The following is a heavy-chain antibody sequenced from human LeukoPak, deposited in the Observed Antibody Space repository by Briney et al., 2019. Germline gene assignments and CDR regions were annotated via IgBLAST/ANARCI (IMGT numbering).Heavy chain of an antibody. J-gene: IGHJ4*02. V-gene: IGHV4-4*02. CDR2: VHLNGAT. CDR1: GGSIITTNW. D-gene: IGHD1-26*01. CDR3: TRESGAFSPFGF. Sequence: SETLSLTCGVSGGSIITTNWWSWVRQPPGKGLEWIGEVHLNGATNYNPSLESRVSMPIDKSKNQLSLKLSSVTAADTATYYCTRESGAFSPFGFWGQGTLVTVSS.